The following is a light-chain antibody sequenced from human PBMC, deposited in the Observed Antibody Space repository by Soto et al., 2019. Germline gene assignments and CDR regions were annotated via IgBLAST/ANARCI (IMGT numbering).Light chain of an antibody. Sequence: EIVMTQSPATLSVSPGERATLSCRASQSFSSNLAWYQQKPGQAPRLLIYGASTSATGIPARFSGSGSGTEFTLTIRSLQSEDLAVYYCQQYNNWPPLVTFGQGTRLEI. CDR1: QSFSSN. V-gene: IGKV3-15*01. CDR2: GAS. J-gene: IGKJ5*01. CDR3: QQYNNWPPLVT.